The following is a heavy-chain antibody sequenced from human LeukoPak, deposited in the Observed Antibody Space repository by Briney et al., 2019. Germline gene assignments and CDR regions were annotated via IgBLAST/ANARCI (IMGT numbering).Heavy chain of an antibody. J-gene: IGHJ3*02. D-gene: IGHD3-22*01. CDR1: GFTFSSYG. CDR2: ISYDGSNK. CDR3: AKGYYDSSGYTYGFDI. Sequence: TGGSLRLSCAASGFTFSSYGMHWVRQAPGKGLEWVAVISYDGSNKYYADSVKGRFTISRDNSKNTLYLQMNSLRAEDTAVFYCAKGYYDSSGYTYGFDIWGQGTMVTVSS. V-gene: IGHV3-30*18.